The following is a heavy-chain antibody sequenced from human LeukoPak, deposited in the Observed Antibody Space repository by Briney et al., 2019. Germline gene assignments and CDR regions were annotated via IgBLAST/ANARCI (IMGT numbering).Heavy chain of an antibody. V-gene: IGHV3-30*02. CDR3: AKGRLRYCSSTSCYTFDY. D-gene: IGHD2-2*02. CDR2: IRYDGSNK. J-gene: IGHJ4*02. CDR1: GFTFSSYG. Sequence: GGSLRLSCAASGFTFSSYGMHWVRQAPGKGLEWVAFIRYDGSNKYYADSVKGRFTISRDNSKNTLYLQMNSLRAEDTAVYYCAKGRLRYCSSTSCYTFDYWGQGTLVTVSS.